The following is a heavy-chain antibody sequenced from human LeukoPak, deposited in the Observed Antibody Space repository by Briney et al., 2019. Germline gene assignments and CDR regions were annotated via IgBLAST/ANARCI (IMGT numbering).Heavy chain of an antibody. CDR3: ARNYGSGSPHYYYYYGMDV. CDR1: GGSFSGYY. CDR2: INHSGST. V-gene: IGHV4-34*01. J-gene: IGHJ6*02. Sequence: SETLSLTCAVYGGSFSGYYWSWIRQPPGKGLEWIGEINHSGSTNYNPSLKSRVTISVGTSKNQFSLKLSSVTAADTAVYYCARNYGSGSPHYYYYYGMDVWGQGTTVTVSS. D-gene: IGHD3-10*01.